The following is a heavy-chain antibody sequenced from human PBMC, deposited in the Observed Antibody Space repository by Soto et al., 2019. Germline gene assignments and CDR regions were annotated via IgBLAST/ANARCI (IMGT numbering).Heavy chain of an antibody. Sequence: SGPTLVNPTQTLTLTCTFSGFSLSTSGVGVGWIRQPPGKALEWLALIYWDDDKRYSPSLKSRLTITKDTPKNQVVLTMTNMDTVDTATYYCAHRRGGYCSSTSCYAFDIWGQGTMVTVSS. CDR2: IYWDDDK. V-gene: IGHV2-5*02. CDR3: AHRRGGYCSSTSCYAFDI. CDR1: GFSLSTSGVG. J-gene: IGHJ3*02. D-gene: IGHD2-2*01.